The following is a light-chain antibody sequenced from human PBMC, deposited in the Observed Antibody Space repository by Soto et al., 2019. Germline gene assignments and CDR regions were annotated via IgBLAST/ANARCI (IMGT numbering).Light chain of an antibody. V-gene: IGLV2-14*01. Sequence: QSALTQPASVSGSPGQSITISCTGTSSDVGGYNYVSWYQQHPGKAPKLMIYEVSNRPSGVSNRFSGSKSGNTASLTISGLQAEDEADYYCSSYTSISSSYVFGTGTKLTVL. CDR3: SSYTSISSSYV. J-gene: IGLJ1*01. CDR2: EVS. CDR1: SSDVGGYNY.